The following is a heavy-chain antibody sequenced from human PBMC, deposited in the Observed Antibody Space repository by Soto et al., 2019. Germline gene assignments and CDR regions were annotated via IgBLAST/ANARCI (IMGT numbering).Heavy chain of an antibody. J-gene: IGHJ4*02. D-gene: IGHD1-1*01. CDR3: ARRYGYSFDY. CDR1: GGPISSYY. Sequence: QVQLQESGPGLVKPSETLSLTCTDSGGPISSYYWSWIRQPPGKGLEWIGYVYYSGSTNYNPSLTRRFTIAVDPSKNQFSLKLSSVTAADTAVYYCARRYGYSFDYWGQGTLVPVSS. V-gene: IGHV4-59*08. CDR2: VYYSGST.